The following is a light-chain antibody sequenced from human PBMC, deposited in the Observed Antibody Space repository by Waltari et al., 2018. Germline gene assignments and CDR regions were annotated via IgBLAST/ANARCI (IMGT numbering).Light chain of an antibody. CDR2: WAS. V-gene: IGKV4-1*01. CDR1: QSVSYSSNNRDY. Sequence: DIVLTQSPDSLAVSLGERATINCKSSQSVSYSSNNRDYSAWYQQKPGQPPKLLIYWASTRESGVPDRFSGSGSGTDFTLTISSLQAEDVAVYYCQQYYSNFFTFGPGTKVDIK. CDR3: QQYYSNFFT. J-gene: IGKJ3*01.